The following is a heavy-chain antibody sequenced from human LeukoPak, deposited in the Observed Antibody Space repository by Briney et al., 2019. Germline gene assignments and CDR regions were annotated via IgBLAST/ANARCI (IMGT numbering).Heavy chain of an antibody. Sequence: SETLSLTCTVSGGSISSGDYYWSWIRQPPGKGLEWIGYIYYSGSTYYNPSLKSRVTISVDTSKNQFSLKLSSVTAADTAVYCCARVGLFPLHAFDIWGQGTMVTVSS. CDR3: ARVGLFPLHAFDI. D-gene: IGHD3/OR15-3a*01. CDR2: IYYSGST. CDR1: GGSISSGDYY. V-gene: IGHV4-30-4*01. J-gene: IGHJ3*02.